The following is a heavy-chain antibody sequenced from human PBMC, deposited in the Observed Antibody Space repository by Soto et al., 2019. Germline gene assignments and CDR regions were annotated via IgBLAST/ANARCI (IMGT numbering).Heavy chain of an antibody. D-gene: IGHD6-6*01. CDR3: ARERPDGARLDP. CDR2: IYHSGST. J-gene: IGHJ5*02. Sequence: QVQLQESGPGLVKPSQTLSLTCTVSGGSISSGDYYWSWIRQPPGKGLEWIGYIYHSGSTYYNPSLKSRVTISVNTSKNQFSLKLSSVTAADTAVYYCARERPDGARLDPWDQGTLVTVSS. V-gene: IGHV4-30-4*01. CDR1: GGSISSGDYY.